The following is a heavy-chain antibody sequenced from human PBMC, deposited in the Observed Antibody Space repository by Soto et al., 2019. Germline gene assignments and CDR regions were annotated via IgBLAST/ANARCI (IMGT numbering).Heavy chain of an antibody. CDR3: ATDLVPVATIFRLLIYGMDV. Sequence: ASVKVSCKVSGYTLPELSMHWVRQAPGKGIEWMGGFDPEDGETIYEQKKKSRDTMTKDTSTDTANIEMSSLRSEDTDKNYSATDLVPVATIFRLLIYGMDVWGQ. V-gene: IGHV1-24*01. D-gene: IGHD5-12*01. J-gene: IGHJ6*02. CDR1: GYTLPELS. CDR2: FDPEDGET.